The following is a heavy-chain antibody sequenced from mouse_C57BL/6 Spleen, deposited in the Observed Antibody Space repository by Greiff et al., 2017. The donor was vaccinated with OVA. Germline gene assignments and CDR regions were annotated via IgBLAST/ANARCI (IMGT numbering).Heavy chain of an antibody. D-gene: IGHD1-1*01. CDR2: IYPRSGNT. Sequence: VKLQESGAELARPGASVKLSCKASGYTFTSYGISWVKQRTGQGLEWIGEIYPRSGNTYYNEKFKGKATLTADKSSSTAYMELRSLTSEDSAVYFCARSGITTVVATDFDYWGQGTTLTVSS. V-gene: IGHV1-81*01. CDR3: ARSGITTVVATDFDY. J-gene: IGHJ2*01. CDR1: GYTFTSYG.